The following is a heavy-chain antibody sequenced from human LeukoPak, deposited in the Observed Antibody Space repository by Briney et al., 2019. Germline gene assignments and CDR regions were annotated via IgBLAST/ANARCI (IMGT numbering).Heavy chain of an antibody. D-gene: IGHD1-14*01. V-gene: IGHV3-21*01. CDR2: ISSSSSYI. CDR3: ARAVETEYFDY. J-gene: IGHJ4*02. CDR1: GFTLSSYI. Sequence: GGSLRLSCAASGFTLSSYIMSWVRQAPGKGPEWVSSISSSSSYIYYADSVKGRFTISRDNAKNSLCLQMNSLRAEDTAVYYCARAVETEYFDYWGQGTLVTVSS.